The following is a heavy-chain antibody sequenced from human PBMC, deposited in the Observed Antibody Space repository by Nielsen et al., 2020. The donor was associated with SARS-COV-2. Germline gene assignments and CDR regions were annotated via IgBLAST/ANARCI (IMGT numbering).Heavy chain of an antibody. D-gene: IGHD6-19*01. V-gene: IGHV3-21*01. CDR2: ISSGSSYI. CDR3: ARDQGIAVAGTGDGY. J-gene: IGHJ4*02. Sequence: GESLKISCAASGFTFSSFSLNWVRQAPGKGLEWVSSISSGSSYIYYLGSVKGRFTVSRDDAKNSLYLQMNSLRAEDTAVYYCARDQGIAVAGTGDGYWGQGTLVTVSS. CDR1: GFTFSSFS.